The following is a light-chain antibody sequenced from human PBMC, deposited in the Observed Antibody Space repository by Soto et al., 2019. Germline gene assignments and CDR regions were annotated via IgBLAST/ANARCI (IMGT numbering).Light chain of an antibody. Sequence: QSVLTQPASVSGSPGQSITISCTGTSSDVGGYKYVSWYQQHPDKAPKLIIYDVTNRPSGISNRFSGSKSGNTASLTISGLQAEDDADYYCSSYTSSSSYVFGTGTKVTVL. V-gene: IGLV2-14*01. J-gene: IGLJ1*01. CDR3: SSYTSSSSYV. CDR2: DVT. CDR1: SSDVGGYKY.